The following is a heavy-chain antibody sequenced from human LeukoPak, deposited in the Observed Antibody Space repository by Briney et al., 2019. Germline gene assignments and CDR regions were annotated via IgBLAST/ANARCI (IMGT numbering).Heavy chain of an antibody. CDR2: TNHSGST. D-gene: IGHD7-27*01. CDR1: GGSFSGYY. J-gene: IGHJ6*02. CDR3: ASTLGLLTGDPGRYYYYGMDV. Sequence: PSETLSLTCAVYGGSFSGYYWSWIRQPPGKGLEWIGETNHSGSTNYNPSLKSRVTISVDTSKNRFSLKLSSVTAADTAVYYCASTLGLLTGDPGRYYYYGMDVWGQGTTVTVSS. V-gene: IGHV4-34*01.